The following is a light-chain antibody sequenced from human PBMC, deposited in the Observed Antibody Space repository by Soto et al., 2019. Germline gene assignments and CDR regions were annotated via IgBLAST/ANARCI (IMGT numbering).Light chain of an antibody. V-gene: IGKV3-15*01. CDR2: GAS. J-gene: IGKJ5*01. Sequence: EIVMTQSPATLSVSPGEGVTLSCRASQSVSSNLAWYQQRPGQAPRLLIYGASTRATGIPARFSGSGSGTEFTLTISSLQSEDFGVYFCHQYNNWPPSTFGQGTRLEIK. CDR3: HQYNNWPPST. CDR1: QSVSSN.